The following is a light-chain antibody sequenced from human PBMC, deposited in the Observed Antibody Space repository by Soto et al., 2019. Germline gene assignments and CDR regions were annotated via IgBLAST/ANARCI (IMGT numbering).Light chain of an antibody. Sequence: QSALTQPASVSGSPGQSITISCTGTSSDVGGYNYVSWYQQRPGKAPKLMIYEVSNRPSGVSNRFSGSKSGNTASLTISGLQAEDAADYYCSSYTSSSTPVFGGWTKLTVL. CDR2: EVS. J-gene: IGLJ3*02. V-gene: IGLV2-14*01. CDR1: SSDVGGYNY. CDR3: SSYTSSSTPV.